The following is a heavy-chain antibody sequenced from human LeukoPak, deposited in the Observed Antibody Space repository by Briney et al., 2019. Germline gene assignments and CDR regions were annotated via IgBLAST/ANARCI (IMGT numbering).Heavy chain of an antibody. CDR2: IYYSGST. D-gene: IGHD6-19*01. V-gene: IGHV4-39*07. CDR3: ARQAGRSNWFDP. J-gene: IGHJ5*02. CDR1: GGSISSSSYY. Sequence: SETLSLTCTVSGGSISSSSYYWGWIRQPPGKGLEWIGSIYYSGSTYYNPSLKSRVTISVDTSKNQFSLKLSSVTAADTAVYYCARQAGRSNWFDPWGQGTLVTVSS.